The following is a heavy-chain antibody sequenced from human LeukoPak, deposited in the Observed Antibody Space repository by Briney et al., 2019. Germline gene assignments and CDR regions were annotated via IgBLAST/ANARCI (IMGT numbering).Heavy chain of an antibody. CDR3: ARAGRWPYYYYGMDV. CDR1: GYSFTSYW. Sequence: GESLKISCKGSGYSFTSYWIGWVRQMPGKGLEWRGIIYPGDSDTRYSPSFQGQVTISADKSISTAYLQWSSLKASDTAMYYCARAGRWPYYYYGMDVWGQGTTVTVSS. V-gene: IGHV5-51*01. D-gene: IGHD4-23*01. CDR2: IYPGDSDT. J-gene: IGHJ6*02.